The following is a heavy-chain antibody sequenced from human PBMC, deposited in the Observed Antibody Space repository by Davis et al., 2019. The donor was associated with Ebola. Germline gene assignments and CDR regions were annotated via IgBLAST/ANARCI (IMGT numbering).Heavy chain of an antibody. V-gene: IGHV3-73*01. CDR2: IRSKANSYST. CDR3: TVSGRSAAAGTWIAY. J-gene: IGHJ4*02. D-gene: IGHD6-13*01. Sequence: GESLKISCAASGFTFSGSAMHWVRQASGKGLEWVGRIRSKANSYSTAYAASVKGRFTISRDDSKNTAYLQMNSLKTEDTAVYYCTVSGRSAAAGTWIAYWGQGTLVTVSS. CDR1: GFTFSGSA.